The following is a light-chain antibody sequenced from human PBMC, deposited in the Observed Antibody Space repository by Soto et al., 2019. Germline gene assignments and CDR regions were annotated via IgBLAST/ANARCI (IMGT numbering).Light chain of an antibody. J-gene: IGLJ2*01. CDR2: STN. Sequence: QTVMTQEPSFSVSPGETVTLTCGLSSGSVSTSNLPSWYQQTPGQAPRTLIYSTNTRSSGVPDRFSGSILGNKAALTITGAQADDESDYYCVLYLGGGISLFGGGTKLTVL. CDR3: VLYLGGGISL. CDR1: SGSVSTSNL. V-gene: IGLV8-61*01.